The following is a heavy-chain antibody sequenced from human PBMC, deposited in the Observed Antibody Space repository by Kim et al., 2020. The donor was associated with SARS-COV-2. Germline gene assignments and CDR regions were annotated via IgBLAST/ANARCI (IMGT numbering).Heavy chain of an antibody. Sequence: GGSLRLSCAASGFTFSSYSMNWVRQAPGKGLEWVSYISSSSSTIYYADSVKGRFTISRDNAKNSLYLQMNSLRDEDTAVYYCAREGGVITMVRGVKLDYYYYGMDVWGQGTTVTVSS. V-gene: IGHV3-48*02. D-gene: IGHD3-10*01. CDR2: ISSSSSTI. CDR1: GFTFSSYS. J-gene: IGHJ6*02. CDR3: AREGGVITMVRGVKLDYYYYGMDV.